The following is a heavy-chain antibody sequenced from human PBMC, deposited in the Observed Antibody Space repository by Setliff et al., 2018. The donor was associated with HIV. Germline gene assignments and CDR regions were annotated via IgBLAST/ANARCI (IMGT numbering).Heavy chain of an antibody. V-gene: IGHV4-38-2*01. CDR3: ARGKGGLVGPAEFDY. CDR2: IYHNGIT. D-gene: IGHD1-26*01. Sequence: SETLSLTCGVSGYSISSGYYWGWIRQPPGKGLEWIGSIYHNGITYYNPSLKSRVTISVDTSQNQFSLKLSSVTAADTAIYFCARGKGGLVGPAEFDYWGPGTLVTVSS. J-gene: IGHJ4*02. CDR1: GYSISSGYY.